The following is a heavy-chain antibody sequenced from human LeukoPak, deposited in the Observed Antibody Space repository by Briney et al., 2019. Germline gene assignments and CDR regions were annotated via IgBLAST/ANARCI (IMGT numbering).Heavy chain of an antibody. Sequence: PGGSLRLSCAASGFSFRRFAMHWVRQAPGKGLEWLAVISYEGSNEYYADSVKGRFTISRDNSKKTLYLQMSSLTTDDTAVYYCASWRVEGYSYGYYFDYWGQGTLVTVSS. CDR1: GFSFRRFA. D-gene: IGHD5-18*01. CDR2: ISYEGSNE. V-gene: IGHV3-30-3*01. CDR3: ASWRVEGYSYGYYFDY. J-gene: IGHJ4*02.